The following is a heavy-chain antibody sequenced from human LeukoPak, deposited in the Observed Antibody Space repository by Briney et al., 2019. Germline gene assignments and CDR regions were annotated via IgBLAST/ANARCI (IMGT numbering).Heavy chain of an antibody. J-gene: IGHJ4*02. V-gene: IGHV4-4*02. D-gene: IGHD5-18*01. Sequence: SETLSLACAVSGGSISGSNWWTWVRQSPGKGLEWIGEIYHGGSTNYNPSLKSRVTISVDKSKNQFSLNVNSVTAADTAVYYCARTGNTAMAPLDYWGQGTLVTVSS. CDR1: GGSISGSNW. CDR2: IYHGGST. CDR3: ARTGNTAMAPLDY.